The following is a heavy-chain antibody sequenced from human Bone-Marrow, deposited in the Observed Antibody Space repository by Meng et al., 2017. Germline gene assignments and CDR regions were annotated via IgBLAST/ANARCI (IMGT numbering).Heavy chain of an antibody. V-gene: IGHV4-61*02. CDR1: GASITSGTYY. D-gene: IGHD4-17*01. CDR2: IYTRGST. Sequence: SETLSLTCTVSGASITSGTYYWNWIRQPAGRGREWIGRIYTRGSTNYNPTLKSRVTISVDSSKNQFSLKLTSVTAADTAVYYCARGADGDYNYHYFGMDVWGQGTTVTVSS. CDR3: ARGADGDYNYHYFGMDV. J-gene: IGHJ6*02.